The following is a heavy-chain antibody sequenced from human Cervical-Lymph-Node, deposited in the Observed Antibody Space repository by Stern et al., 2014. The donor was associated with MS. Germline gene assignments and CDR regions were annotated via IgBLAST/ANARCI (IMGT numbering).Heavy chain of an antibody. CDR2: INAKSGIT. V-gene: IGHV1-2*02. D-gene: IGHD1-20*01. Sequence: QVQLVESGAEVKKPGASVKVSCKASGYTFSDHYMHWVRQAPGQGLEWMGWINAKSGITNYAQKFQGRVTMTRDTSISTAYMELSSLRSDDPAVYYWAKKLNWNDIFPNFFDIRGQGAKGTLSS. J-gene: IGHJ3*02. CDR3: AKKLNWNDIFPNFFDI. CDR1: GYTFSDHY.